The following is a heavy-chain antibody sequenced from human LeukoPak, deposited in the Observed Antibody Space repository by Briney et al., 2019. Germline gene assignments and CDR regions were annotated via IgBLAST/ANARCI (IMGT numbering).Heavy chain of an antibody. D-gene: IGHD4-11*01. CDR3: AKGRSNYENYYYYYYMDV. CDR1: GFTFDDYA. CDR2: ISWDGGST. V-gene: IGHV3-43D*03. J-gene: IGHJ6*03. Sequence: GGSLRLSCAASGFTFDDYAMHWVRQAPGKGLGWVSLISWDGGSTYYADSVKGRFTISRDNSKSSLYLQMNSLRAEDTALYYCAKGRSNYENYYYYYYMDVWGKGTTVTVSS.